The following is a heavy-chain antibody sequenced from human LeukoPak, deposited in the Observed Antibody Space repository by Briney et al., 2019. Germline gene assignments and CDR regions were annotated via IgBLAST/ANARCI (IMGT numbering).Heavy chain of an antibody. Sequence: PGGSLRLSCAAYGFTFSSYAMSRVRQAQGKGLEWGSDISGSGGSSYYADSVQGRYTISRDNSKNTLYLQMNSLRAEDTAVYYCAKVGPLGYYYYYGMDVWAKGPRSPSP. CDR2: ISGSGGSS. CDR1: GFTFSSYA. CDR3: AKVGPLGYYYYYGMDV. D-gene: IGHD3-16*01. J-gene: IGHJ6*02. V-gene: IGHV3-23*01.